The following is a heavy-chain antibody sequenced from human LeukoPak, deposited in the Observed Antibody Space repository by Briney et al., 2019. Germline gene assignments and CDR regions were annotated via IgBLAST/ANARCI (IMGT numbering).Heavy chain of an antibody. Sequence: ASVKVSCKASGYTFTSYAMHWVRQAPGQRLEWMGWINAGNGNTKYSQKFQGRVTITRDTSASTAYMELSSLRSEDTAVYYCARDDTAMVDLVFYYYYGMDVWGQGTTVTVSS. CDR2: INAGNGNT. CDR3: ARDDTAMVDLVFYYYYGMDV. J-gene: IGHJ6*02. CDR1: GYTFTSYA. D-gene: IGHD5-18*01. V-gene: IGHV1-3*01.